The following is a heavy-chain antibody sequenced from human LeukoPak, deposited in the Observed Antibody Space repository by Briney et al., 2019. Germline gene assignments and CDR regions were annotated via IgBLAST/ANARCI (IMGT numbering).Heavy chain of an antibody. D-gene: IGHD2-21*01. V-gene: IGHV1-2*02. CDR3: ARAHIGNDLFIDY. J-gene: IGHJ4*02. Sequence: ASVKVSCKASGYTFTGYSIHWVRQAPGQGLEWMGWINPYSGATNYAQKLQGRVTMTRDTSISTAYMDLSSLKSDDTAVYYCARAHIGNDLFIDYWGQGTLVTVSS. CDR1: GYTFTGYS. CDR2: INPYSGAT.